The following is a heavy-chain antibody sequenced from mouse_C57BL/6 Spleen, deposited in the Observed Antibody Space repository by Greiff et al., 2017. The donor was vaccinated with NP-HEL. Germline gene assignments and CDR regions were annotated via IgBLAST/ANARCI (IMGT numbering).Heavy chain of an antibody. CDR1: GFNIKDDY. Sequence: EVKLVESGAELVRPGASVKLSCTASGFNIKDDYMHWVKQRPEQGLEWIGWIDPENGDTEYASKFQGKATITADTSSNTAYLQLSSLTSEDTAVYYCTRRYSNYDAMDYWGQGTSVTVSS. D-gene: IGHD2-5*01. J-gene: IGHJ4*01. V-gene: IGHV14-4*01. CDR3: TRRYSNYDAMDY. CDR2: IDPENGDT.